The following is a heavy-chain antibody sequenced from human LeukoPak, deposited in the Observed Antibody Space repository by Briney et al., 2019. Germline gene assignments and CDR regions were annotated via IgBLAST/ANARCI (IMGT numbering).Heavy chain of an antibody. CDR1: GFTFSKYA. D-gene: IGHD5-12*01. CDR3: ASLRGYSAYDLDY. CDR2: ISYDGRIK. Sequence: GGSLRLSCAASGFTFSKYALHWVRQAPGKGLEWVAVISYDGRIKYYADSVKGRFTFSRDNSKRTLYLQMNSLRADDTATYYCASLRGYSAYDLDYWGRGTLVTVSS. V-gene: IGHV3-30*04. J-gene: IGHJ4*02.